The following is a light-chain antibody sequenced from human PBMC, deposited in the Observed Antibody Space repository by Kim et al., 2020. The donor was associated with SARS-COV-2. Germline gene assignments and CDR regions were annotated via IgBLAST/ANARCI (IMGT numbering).Light chain of an antibody. J-gene: IGLJ3*02. Sequence: GGTVTLTCGLSSGSVSTGYYPSWYQQTPGQSPRTLIYSTNTRSPGVPDRFYGSILGNKAALTIMGAQADDESDYYCVLYMGSGISVFGGGTKVTVL. CDR3: VLYMGSGISV. V-gene: IGLV8-61*01. CDR2: STN. CDR1: SGSVSTGYY.